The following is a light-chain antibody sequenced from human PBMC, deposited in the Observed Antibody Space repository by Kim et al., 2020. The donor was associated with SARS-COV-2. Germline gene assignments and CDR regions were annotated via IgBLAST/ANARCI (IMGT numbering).Light chain of an antibody. J-gene: IGKJ2*01. Sequence: LSGSPGERATLSCRASQSVSSNLAWYQQKPGQAPRLLIYGASTRATGIPARFSGSGSGTEFTLTISSLQSEDFAVYYCQQYNNWHTFGQGTKLE. V-gene: IGKV3-15*01. CDR3: QQYNNWHT. CDR2: GAS. CDR1: QSVSSN.